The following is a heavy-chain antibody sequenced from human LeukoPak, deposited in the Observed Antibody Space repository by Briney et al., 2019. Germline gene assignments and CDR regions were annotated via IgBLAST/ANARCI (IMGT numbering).Heavy chain of an antibody. J-gene: IGHJ4*02. CDR1: GFTFSSYW. CDR3: ARVRDYGDFPFYFDY. D-gene: IGHD4-17*01. Sequence: GGSLRLSYAASGFTFSSYWMSWVRQAPGQGLEWVANIKQDGSEKYYVDSVKGRFTISRDNAKNSLYLQMSSLRAEDTAVYYCARVRDYGDFPFYFDYWGQGTLVTVSS. V-gene: IGHV3-7*01. CDR2: IKQDGSEK.